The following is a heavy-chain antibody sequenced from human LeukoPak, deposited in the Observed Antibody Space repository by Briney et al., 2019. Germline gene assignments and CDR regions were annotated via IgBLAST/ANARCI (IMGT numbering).Heavy chain of an antibody. CDR1: GFTLNNYN. CDR3: AKLRESGYSYGSFDY. Sequence: GGSLRLSCAASGFTLNNYNMNWVRQAPGKGLEWVAFIRYDGRNRYYADSVKGRFTVSRDNSKNTVHLQMDSLRTEDTGVYYCAKLRESGYSYGSFDYWGQGTLVTVSS. J-gene: IGHJ4*02. CDR2: IRYDGRNR. D-gene: IGHD5-18*01. V-gene: IGHV3-30*02.